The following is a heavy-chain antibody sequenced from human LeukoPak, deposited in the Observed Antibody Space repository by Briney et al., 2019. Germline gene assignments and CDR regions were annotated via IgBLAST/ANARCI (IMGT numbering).Heavy chain of an antibody. CDR1: EFVFSDHY. D-gene: IGHD3-10*01. CDR2: ISGSGSTI. CDR3: AREMEGDYGSGTFFDL. J-gene: IGHJ4*02. Sequence: RPGGSLRLSCAASEFVFSDHYMSWIRQAPGKGLEWVSYISGSGSTIYYADSVKGRFTISRDNVKNSLYLQMNGLRAEDTAVYYCAREMEGDYGSGTFFDLWGQGNMVTVSS. V-gene: IGHV3-11*01.